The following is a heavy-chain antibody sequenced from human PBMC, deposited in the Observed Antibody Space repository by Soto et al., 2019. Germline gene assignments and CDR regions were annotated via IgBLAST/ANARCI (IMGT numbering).Heavy chain of an antibody. CDR3: ARDPTTYYYDSSDYYYGHTTFDY. D-gene: IGHD3-22*01. CDR1: GFTFSRYA. Sequence: QVQLVESGGGVVQPGRSLRLSCAASGFTFSRYAMHWVRQAPGKGLEWVAVISYDGSNKYYADSVKGRFTISKDNSKNTLYLQMNSLRAENTAVYYSARDPTTYYYDSSDYYYGHTTFDYWGQGTLVTVSS. V-gene: IGHV3-30-3*01. J-gene: IGHJ4*02. CDR2: ISYDGSNK.